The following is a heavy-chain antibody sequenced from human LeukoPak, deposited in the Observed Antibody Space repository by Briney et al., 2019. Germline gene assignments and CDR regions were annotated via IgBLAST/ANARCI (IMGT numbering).Heavy chain of an antibody. CDR3: AKDREYDILTGYPMDV. V-gene: IGHV3-23*01. D-gene: IGHD3-9*01. CDR2: ISGSGGST. CDR1: GFIFSSYS. Sequence: GGSLRLSCAASGFIFSSYSMSWVRQAPGKGLEWVSAISGSGGSTYYADSVKGRFTISRDNSKDTLYLQMNSLRAEDTAVYYCAKDREYDILTGYPMDVWGQGTTVTVSS. J-gene: IGHJ6*02.